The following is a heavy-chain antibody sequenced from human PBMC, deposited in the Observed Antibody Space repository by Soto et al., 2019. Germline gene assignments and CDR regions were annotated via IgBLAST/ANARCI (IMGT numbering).Heavy chain of an antibody. V-gene: IGHV1-18*01. J-gene: IGHJ6*02. CDR3: ARGNSDFYYYYGMDV. Sequence: ASVEVSCKASGYTISSYGRMWVRQDTKQGLEWMGWISVYNGNTKYAQKLQGRVTMTTDTSTSTAYMELRSLRSDDTAVYYCARGNSDFYYYYGMDVWGQGTTVTVSS. CDR1: GYTISSYG. CDR2: ISVYNGNT. D-gene: IGHD1-7*01.